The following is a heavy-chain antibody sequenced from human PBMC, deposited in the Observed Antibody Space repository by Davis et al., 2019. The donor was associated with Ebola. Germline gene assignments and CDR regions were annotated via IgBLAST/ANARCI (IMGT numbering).Heavy chain of an antibody. Sequence: MPSETLSLTCAVYGGSFSGYYWSWIRQPPGKGLEWIGEIHHTGNTNYNPSLKSRVTLSVDRSRNLFSLILSSVTAADTAIYYCARAFSDSSGYYDWFDPWGQGTLVTVSS. CDR3: ARAFSDSSGYYDWFDP. J-gene: IGHJ5*02. CDR2: IHHTGNT. CDR1: GGSFSGYY. V-gene: IGHV4-34*01. D-gene: IGHD3-22*01.